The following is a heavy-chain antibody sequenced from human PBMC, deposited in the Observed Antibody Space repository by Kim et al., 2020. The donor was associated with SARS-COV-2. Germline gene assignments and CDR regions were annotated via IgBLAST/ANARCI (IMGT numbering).Heavy chain of an antibody. CDR3: ARADSSGYYFVDY. J-gene: IGHJ4*02. Sequence: YNPSLESRLTISVDTSKNQFSLKLSSVTAADTAVYYCARADSSGYYFVDYWGQGTLVTVSS. D-gene: IGHD3-22*01. V-gene: IGHV4-39*07.